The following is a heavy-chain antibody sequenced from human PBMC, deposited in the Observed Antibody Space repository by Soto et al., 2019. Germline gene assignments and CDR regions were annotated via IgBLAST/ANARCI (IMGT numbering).Heavy chain of an antibody. Sequence: EVQLLESGGGLVQPGGSLRLSCAASGFSFNSYSMSWVRQAPGKGLEWVAGIIGSGDYAYYADSVKGRFTISRDNSKNTLSLQMNSLRAGDTAIYYCARDRGTTTVTFDAFQHWGQGTLVAVSS. V-gene: IGHV3-23*01. CDR3: ARDRGTTTVTFDAFQH. CDR2: IIGSGDYA. J-gene: IGHJ1*01. CDR1: GFSFNSYS. D-gene: IGHD4-17*01.